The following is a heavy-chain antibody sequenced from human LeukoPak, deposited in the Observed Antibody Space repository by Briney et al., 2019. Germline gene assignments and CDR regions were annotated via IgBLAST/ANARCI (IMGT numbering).Heavy chain of an antibody. CDR1: GGSISSGGYY. V-gene: IGHV4-31*03. Sequence: PSETLSLTCTVSGGSISSGGYYWSWIRQHPGKGLEWIGYIYYSGSTYYNPSLKSRVTISVDTSKNQFSLKLSSVTAADTAVYYCARWTPRGCSGGSCYYFDYWGQGTLVTVSS. CDR3: ARWTPRGCSGGSCYYFDY. CDR2: IYYSGST. D-gene: IGHD2-15*01. J-gene: IGHJ4*02.